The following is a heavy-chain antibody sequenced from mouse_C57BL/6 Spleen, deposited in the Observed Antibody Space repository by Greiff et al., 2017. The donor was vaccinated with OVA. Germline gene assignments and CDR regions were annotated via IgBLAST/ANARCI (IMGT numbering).Heavy chain of an antibody. D-gene: IGHD3-3*01. CDR3: ARGGKGLDY. CDR1: GYTFTSYW. Sequence: LQESGAELVKPGASVQLSCKASGYTFTSYWMQWVKQRPGQGLEWIGEIDPSDSYTNYNQKFTGKATLTVDTSSSTAYMQLSSLTSEDAAVYYCARGGKGLDYWGQGTTLTVSS. J-gene: IGHJ2*01. CDR2: IDPSDSYT. V-gene: IGHV1-50*01.